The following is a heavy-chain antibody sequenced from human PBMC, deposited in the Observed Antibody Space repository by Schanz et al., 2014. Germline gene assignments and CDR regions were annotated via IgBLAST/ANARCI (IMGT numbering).Heavy chain of an antibody. CDR1: GYTFTSYA. Sequence: QVQLVQSGAEVKKPGASVKVSCKASGYTFTSYAMHWVRQAPGHRPEWMGRINTGNGYTHYSETFQDGVAITADASASTTYMEVGGLTAEYTAVYYCATGASGSLDYWGQGTLGTVSS. J-gene: IGHJ4*02. CDR2: INTGNGYT. V-gene: IGHV1-3*04. D-gene: IGHD3-10*01. CDR3: ATGASGSLDY.